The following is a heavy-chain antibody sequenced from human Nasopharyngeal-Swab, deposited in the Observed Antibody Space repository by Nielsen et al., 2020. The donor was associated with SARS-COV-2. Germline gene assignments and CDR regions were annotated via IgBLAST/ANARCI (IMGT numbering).Heavy chain of an antibody. CDR3: ARVSTGLGIFGVVISYWYFDL. J-gene: IGHJ2*01. D-gene: IGHD3-3*01. CDR2: TYYSRST. V-gene: IGHV4-31*03. Sequence: SQTLSPTCTLSGGSIASGGSYWSWTRQHPGKGLEWIWYTYYSRSTHYNPSLESRVTISVDTSKNQFSLTLSSVTAADTAVYYCARVSTGLGIFGVVISYWYFDLWGRGNLVTVSS. CDR1: GGSIASGGSY.